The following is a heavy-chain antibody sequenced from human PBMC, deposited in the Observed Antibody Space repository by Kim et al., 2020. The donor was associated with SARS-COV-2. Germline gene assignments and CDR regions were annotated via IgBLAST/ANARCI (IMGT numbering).Heavy chain of an antibody. V-gene: IGHV3-30*04. Sequence: GGSLRLSCTASGFTFSGHGLHWVRQAPGKGLEWVTGISYDGSNRYYADSVQGRFTISRDNSKNTLYVQMNSLRVEDTAVYYCARAYGLGDYLFYFDSWG. D-gene: IGHD3-16*01. CDR1: GFTFSGHG. CDR3: ARAYGLGDYLFYFDS. J-gene: IGHJ4*01. CDR2: ISYDGSNR.